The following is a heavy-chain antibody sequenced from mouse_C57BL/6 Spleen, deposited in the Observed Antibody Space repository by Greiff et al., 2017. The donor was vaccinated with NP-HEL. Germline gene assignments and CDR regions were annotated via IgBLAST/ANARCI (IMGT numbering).Heavy chain of an antibody. D-gene: IGHD2-4*01. CDR3: ARGDYDVSY. J-gene: IGHJ3*01. V-gene: IGHV1-64*01. CDR2: IHPNSGST. Sequence: QVQLQQPGAELVKPGASVKLSCKASGYTFTSYWMHWVKQRPGKGLEWIGMIHPNSGSTNYNEKFKSKATLTVYKSSSTAYMQLSSLTSEDSSVYYCARGDYDVSYWGQGTLVTVSA. CDR1: GYTFTSYW.